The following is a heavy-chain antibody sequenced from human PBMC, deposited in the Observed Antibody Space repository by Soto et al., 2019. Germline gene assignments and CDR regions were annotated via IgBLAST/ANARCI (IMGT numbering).Heavy chain of an antibody. CDR3: ARGSYQLPRNWFDP. Sequence: SETLSLTCTVSGGSISSGGYYWSWIRQHPGKGLEWIGYIYYSGSTYYNPSLKSRVTISVDTSKNQFSLKLSSVTAADTAVYYCARGSYQLPRNWFDPWGQGTLVTVSS. D-gene: IGHD2-2*01. CDR1: GGSISSGGYY. V-gene: IGHV4-31*03. CDR2: IYYSGST. J-gene: IGHJ5*02.